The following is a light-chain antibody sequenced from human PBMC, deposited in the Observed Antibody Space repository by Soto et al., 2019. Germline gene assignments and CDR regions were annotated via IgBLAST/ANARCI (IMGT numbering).Light chain of an antibody. CDR1: QSLLHSGGKTY. CDR3: MQTTHLPPT. CDR2: EVS. J-gene: IGKJ3*01. V-gene: IGKV2D-29*01. Sequence: DIVLTQTPLSLSVTPGQPASISCNSSQSLLHSGGKTYLCWYLQQPGQPPQLLIYEVSNRFARVPDRFSGSGSGTHFTLKISRVEAEDVVIYYCMQTTHLPPTFGPETRVDIK.